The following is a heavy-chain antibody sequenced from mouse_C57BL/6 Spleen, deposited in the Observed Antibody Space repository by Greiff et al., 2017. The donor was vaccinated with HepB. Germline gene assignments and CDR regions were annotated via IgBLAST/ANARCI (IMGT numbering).Heavy chain of an antibody. CDR1: GYSITSDY. D-gene: IGHD1-1*01. V-gene: IGHV3-8*01. CDR2: ISYSGST. J-gene: IGHJ1*03. Sequence: EVQLVESGPGLAKPSQTLSLTCSVTGYSITSDYWNWIRKFPGNKLEYMWYISYSGSTYYNPSLKSRISITRDTSKNQYYLQLNYVTTEDTATYYCARDYGSSYWYFDVWGTGTTVTVSS. CDR3: ARDYGSSYWYFDV.